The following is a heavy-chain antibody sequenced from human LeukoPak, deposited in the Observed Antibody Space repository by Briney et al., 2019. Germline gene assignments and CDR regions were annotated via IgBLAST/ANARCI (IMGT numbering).Heavy chain of an antibody. Sequence: GGSLRLSCSASGFTFSSYAMHWVRQAPGKGLEYVSAISSNGGSTYYADSVKGRFTISRDNSKNTLYLQMSSLRAEDTAVYYCVKEGEDSGYDDGAFDIWGQGTMVTVSS. CDR3: VKEGEDSGYDDGAFDI. V-gene: IGHV3-64D*06. D-gene: IGHD5-12*01. J-gene: IGHJ3*02. CDR1: GFTFSSYA. CDR2: ISSNGGST.